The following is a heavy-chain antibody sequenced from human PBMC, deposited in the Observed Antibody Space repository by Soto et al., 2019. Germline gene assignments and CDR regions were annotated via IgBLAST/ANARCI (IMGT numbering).Heavy chain of an antibody. Sequence: QLQLQESGPGLVKPSETLSLTCTVSGGSISSSSYYWGWIRQPPGKGLEWIGSIYYSGSTYYNPSPTSRVTMSVDTSKNQFSLKLSSVTAADTAVYYCACIFSGGYGYGFYYYGMDVWGQGTTVTVSS. CDR3: ACIFSGGYGYGFYYYGMDV. J-gene: IGHJ6*02. D-gene: IGHD5-18*01. CDR2: IYYSGST. V-gene: IGHV4-39*01. CDR1: GGSISSSSYY.